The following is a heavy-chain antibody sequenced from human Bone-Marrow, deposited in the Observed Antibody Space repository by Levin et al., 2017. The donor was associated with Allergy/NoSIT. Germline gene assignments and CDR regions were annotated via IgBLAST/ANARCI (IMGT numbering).Heavy chain of an antibody. J-gene: IGHJ6*02. CDR3: ACTVTTNYYYYGMDV. D-gene: IGHD4-17*01. V-gene: IGHV3-23*01. CDR2: ISGSGGST. CDR1: GFTFSSYA. Sequence: GESLKISCAASGFTFSSYAMSWVRQAPGKGLEWVSAISGSGGSTYYADSVKGRFTISRDNSKNTLYLQMNSLRAEDTAVYYCACTVTTNYYYYGMDVWGQGTTVTVSS.